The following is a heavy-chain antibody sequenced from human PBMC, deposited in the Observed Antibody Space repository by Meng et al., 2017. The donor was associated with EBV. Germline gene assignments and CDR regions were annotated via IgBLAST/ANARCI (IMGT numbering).Heavy chain of an antibody. V-gene: IGHV1-18*01. CDR1: GYTFTSYA. Sequence: QLQLVESGAEVKKPGAAVKVSCKASGYTFTSYAISWVRQAPGQGLEWMGWISAYNGNTNYAQKLQGRVTMTTDTSTTTAYMELRSLRSDDTAVYYCARGIHLWPQYYLDYWGQGTLVTVSS. CDR2: ISAYNGNT. D-gene: IGHD5-18*01. J-gene: IGHJ4*02. CDR3: ARGIHLWPQYYLDY.